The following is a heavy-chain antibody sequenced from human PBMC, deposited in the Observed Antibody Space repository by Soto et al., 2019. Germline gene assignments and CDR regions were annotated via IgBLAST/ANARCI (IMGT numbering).Heavy chain of an antibody. D-gene: IGHD3-10*01. CDR2: IYYSGST. Sequence: ETLSLTCSVSGGSISSSYYYWGWIRQPPGKGLEWIGSIYYSGSTYYNPSLKSRVTMSVDTSKNQFSLNLNSVTAADTAVYYCARHTAGSLAHFGMDVWGQGTTVTVSS. J-gene: IGHJ6*02. CDR3: ARHTAGSLAHFGMDV. CDR1: GGSISSSYYY. V-gene: IGHV4-39*01.